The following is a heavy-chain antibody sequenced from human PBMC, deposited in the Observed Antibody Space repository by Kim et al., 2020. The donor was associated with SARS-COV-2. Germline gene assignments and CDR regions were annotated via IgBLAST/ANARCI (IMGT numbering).Heavy chain of an antibody. CDR1: GGSISSSSYY. CDR2: IYYSGST. CDR3: ARPYRGYYDFDY. D-gene: IGHD3-3*01. Sequence: SETLSLTCTVSGGSISSSSYYWGWIRQPPGKGLEWIGSIYYSGSTYYNPSLKSRVTISVDTSKNQFSLKLSSVTAADTAVYYCARPYRGYYDFDYWGQGTLVTVSS. J-gene: IGHJ4*02. V-gene: IGHV4-39*01.